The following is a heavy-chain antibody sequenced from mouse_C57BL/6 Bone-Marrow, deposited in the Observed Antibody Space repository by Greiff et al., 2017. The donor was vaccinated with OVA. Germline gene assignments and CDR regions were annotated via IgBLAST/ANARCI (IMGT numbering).Heavy chain of an antibody. Sequence: VQLQQPGAELVKPGASVKMSCKASGYTFTSYWITWVKQRPGQGLEWIGDIYPGSGSTNYNEKFKSKATLTVDTSSSTAYMQLSSLTSEDSAVYYCAPAYYGYDPCFAYWGQGTLVTVSA. V-gene: IGHV1-55*01. J-gene: IGHJ3*01. CDR1: GYTFTSYW. D-gene: IGHD2-9*01. CDR3: APAYYGYDPCFAY. CDR2: IYPGSGST.